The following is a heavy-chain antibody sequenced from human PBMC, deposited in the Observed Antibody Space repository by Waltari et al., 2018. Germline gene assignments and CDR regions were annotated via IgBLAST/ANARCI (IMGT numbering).Heavy chain of an antibody. CDR3: AKDPFECSGGSCYPAYFQH. J-gene: IGHJ1*01. V-gene: IGHV3-23*01. CDR2: ISGSGGST. CDR1: GFTFSSHS. D-gene: IGHD2-15*01. Sequence: EVQLLESGGGLVQPGGSLRLSCAASGFTFSSHSMSWVRHVPGKGLAWPSAISGSGGSTYYADSVKGRFTISRDNSKNTLYLQMNSLRAEDTAVYYWAKDPFECSGGSCYPAYFQHWGQGTLVTVSS.